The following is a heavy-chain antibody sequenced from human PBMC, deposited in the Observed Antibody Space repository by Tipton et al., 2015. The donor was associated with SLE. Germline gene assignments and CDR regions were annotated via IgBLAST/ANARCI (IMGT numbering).Heavy chain of an antibody. CDR2: INHSGST. J-gene: IGHJ3*02. CDR1: GGSFSGYY. CDR3: VRPWGITIFGVADAFDI. D-gene: IGHD3-3*01. V-gene: IGHV4-34*01. Sequence: GLVKPSETLSLTCAVYGGSFSGYYWSWIRQPPGKGLEWIGEINHSGSTNYNPSLKSRVTISVDTSKNQLSLKLSSVTAADTAVYYCVRPWGITIFGVADAFDIWGQGTMVTVSS.